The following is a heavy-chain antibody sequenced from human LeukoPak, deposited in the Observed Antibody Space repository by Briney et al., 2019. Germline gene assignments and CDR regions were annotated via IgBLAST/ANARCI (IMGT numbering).Heavy chain of an antibody. Sequence: GGSLRLSCAASGFTFSSHAMIWVRQAPGKGLEWVSPISATGHNTYYADSVKGRFTISRDNSKNALYLQMKSLRAEDTAVNYCAKGLYGSGSYDAFDIWGQGTMVTVSS. V-gene: IGHV3-23*01. CDR2: ISATGHNT. J-gene: IGHJ3*02. CDR3: AKGLYGSGSYDAFDI. CDR1: GFTFSSHA. D-gene: IGHD3-10*01.